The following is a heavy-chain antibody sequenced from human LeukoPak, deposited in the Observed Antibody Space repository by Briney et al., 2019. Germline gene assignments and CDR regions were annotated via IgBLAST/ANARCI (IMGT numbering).Heavy chain of an antibody. V-gene: IGHV3-30*18. CDR2: ISYDGSEK. CDR3: ANPQSRGYDYLDY. J-gene: IGHJ4*02. CDR1: GFTFSSYS. Sequence: PGGSLRLSCAGSGFTFSSYSMNWVRQAPGKGLEWVAVISYDGSEKYYADSVKGRFTISRDNSKNTLYLQMNSLRGEDTAVYYCANPQSRGYDYLDYWGQGTLVTVSS. D-gene: IGHD5-12*01.